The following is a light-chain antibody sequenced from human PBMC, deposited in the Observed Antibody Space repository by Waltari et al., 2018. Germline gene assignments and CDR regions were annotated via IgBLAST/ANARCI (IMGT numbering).Light chain of an antibody. J-gene: IGLJ1*01. CDR2: DVS. Sequence: QSALTQPRSVSGSPGQSVTIPCTGTSSDVGNYNYVSLYQQHPGKAPKFMIFDVSQRPSGVPVRFSGSKSGSTASLTISGLQAEDEADYYCCSYAGRYTYVFGTGTKVTVL. CDR1: SSDVGNYNY. V-gene: IGLV2-11*01. CDR3: CSYAGRYTYV.